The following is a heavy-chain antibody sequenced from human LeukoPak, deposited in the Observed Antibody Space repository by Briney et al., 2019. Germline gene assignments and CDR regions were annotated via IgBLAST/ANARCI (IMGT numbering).Heavy chain of an antibody. D-gene: IGHD3-10*01. V-gene: IGHV4-59*01. J-gene: IGHJ6*03. CDR2: IHYSGST. Sequence: SETLSLTCTVSGGSIRNYYWGWIRQPPGKGLEWIGYIHYSGSTNYNPSLKGRVTISVDTSKNQFSLKLSSVTAADTAVYYCARVEEGYGSGRRENYYYYYMDVWGKGTTVTLSS. CDR3: ARVEEGYGSGRRENYYYYYMDV. CDR1: GGSIRNYY.